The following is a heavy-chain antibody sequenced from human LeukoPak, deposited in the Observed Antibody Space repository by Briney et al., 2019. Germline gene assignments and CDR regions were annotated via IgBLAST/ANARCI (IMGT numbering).Heavy chain of an antibody. V-gene: IGHV1-69*13. CDR1: GGTFSSYA. CDR2: IIPIFGTA. D-gene: IGHD3-10*01. J-gene: IGHJ6*02. CDR3: ARDRGVDTPDYGMDV. Sequence: ASVKVSCRASGGTFSSYAISWVRQAPGQGLEWMGGIIPIFGTANYAQKFQGRVTITADESTSTAYMELSSLRSEDTAVYYCARDRGVDTPDYGMDVWGQGTTVTVSS.